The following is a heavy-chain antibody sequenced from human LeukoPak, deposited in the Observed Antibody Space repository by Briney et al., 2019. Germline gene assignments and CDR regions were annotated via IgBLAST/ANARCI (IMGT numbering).Heavy chain of an antibody. Sequence: QTGGSLRLSCAASGFTFSTYGMHWVRQAPGRGLEWVSIISYDGSNEYYSDSVRGRFTISRDDSEKTLYLQMNNLRPEDTAVYYCAREGYYAFDIWGQGTTVTVSS. CDR2: ISYDGSNE. D-gene: IGHD3-22*01. V-gene: IGHV3-30-3*01. CDR3: AREGYYAFDI. CDR1: GFTFSTYG. J-gene: IGHJ3*02.